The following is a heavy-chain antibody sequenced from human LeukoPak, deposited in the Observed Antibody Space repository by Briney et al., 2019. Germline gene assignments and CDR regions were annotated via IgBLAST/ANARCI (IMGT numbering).Heavy chain of an antibody. V-gene: IGHV1-18*01. Sequence: ASVKVSCKASGGTFSSYAISWVRQAPGQGLEWMGWISAYNGNTNYAQKLQGRVTMTTDTSTSTAYMELRSLRSDDTAVYYCARVSVGATPFDYWGQGTLVTVSS. D-gene: IGHD1-26*01. J-gene: IGHJ4*02. CDR3: ARVSVGATPFDY. CDR2: ISAYNGNT. CDR1: GGTFSSYA.